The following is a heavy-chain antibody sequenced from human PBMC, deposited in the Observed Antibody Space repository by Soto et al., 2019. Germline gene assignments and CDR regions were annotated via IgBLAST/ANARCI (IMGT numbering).Heavy chain of an antibody. J-gene: IGHJ4*02. CDR3: ARDLHSSGWYQIGY. V-gene: IGHV3-30-3*01. Sequence: SLRLSCAASGFTFSSYAMHWVRQAPGKGLEWVAVISYDGSNKYYADSVKGRFTISRDNSKNTLYLQMNSLRAEDTAVYYCARDLHSSGWYQIGYWGQGTLVTVSS. D-gene: IGHD6-19*01. CDR2: ISYDGSNK. CDR1: GFTFSSYA.